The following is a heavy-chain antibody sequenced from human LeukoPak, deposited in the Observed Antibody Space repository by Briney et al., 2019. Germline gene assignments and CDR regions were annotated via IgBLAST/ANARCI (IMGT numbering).Heavy chain of an antibody. CDR1: GYTFTGYY. V-gene: IGHV1-2*02. D-gene: IGHD4-11*01. CDR2: INPNSGGT. Sequence: GASVKVSCKASGYTFTGYYMHWVRQAPGQGLEWMGWINPNSGGTNYAQKFQGRVTMTRDTSISTAYMELSRLRSDDTAVYYRAREGMTTASSYYCYYMDVWGKGTTVTVSS. J-gene: IGHJ6*03. CDR3: AREGMTTASSYYCYYMDV.